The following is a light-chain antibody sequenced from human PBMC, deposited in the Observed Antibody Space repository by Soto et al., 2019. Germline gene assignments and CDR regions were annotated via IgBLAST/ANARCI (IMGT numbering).Light chain of an antibody. CDR3: QQYYNTPRT. CDR2: WAS. V-gene: IGKV4-1*01. CDR1: QSVLYSSTNKNY. Sequence: DIVMTQSPDSLAVSLGERATINCKSSQSVLYSSTNKNYLAWYQQKPGQAPKLLIYWASTRESGVPDRFSGSGSRPDFTLTTSSLQAEAGAVYYCQQYYNTPRTFGQGTKREIK. J-gene: IGKJ2*01.